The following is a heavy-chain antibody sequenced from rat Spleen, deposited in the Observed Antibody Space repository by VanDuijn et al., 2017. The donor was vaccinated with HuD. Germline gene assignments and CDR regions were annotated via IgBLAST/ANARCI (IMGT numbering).Heavy chain of an antibody. J-gene: IGHJ2*01. Sequence: QVQLKESGPGLVQPSQTLSLSCTVSGFSLISYTVSWVRQPPGKGLEWMGGIWNDGSTKYNSALKNRLNISRDTSKSQVFLKMNSLQSEDTATYFCSRGPPRDDGNYYYGYYLDYWGQGVKATVSS. V-gene: IGHV2-15*01. CDR3: SRGPPRDDGNYYYGYYLDY. D-gene: IGHD1-12*02. CDR2: IWNDGST. CDR1: GFSLISYT.